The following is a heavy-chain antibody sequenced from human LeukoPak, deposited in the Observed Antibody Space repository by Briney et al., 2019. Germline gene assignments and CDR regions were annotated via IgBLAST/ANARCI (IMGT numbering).Heavy chain of an antibody. D-gene: IGHD3-22*01. V-gene: IGHV3-74*01. CDR2: VNGDGSRT. J-gene: IGHJ4*02. CDR1: GFSLSSYW. Sequence: QPGGSLRLSCAASGFSLSSYWMHWVRQAPGKGLVWFLRVNGDGSRTSYADSVKGRFTISRDDAKNTLYLQMNSLRAEDTAVDYCAREGYFDSSGYDFGYWGQGTLVTVSS. CDR3: AREGYFDSSGYDFGY.